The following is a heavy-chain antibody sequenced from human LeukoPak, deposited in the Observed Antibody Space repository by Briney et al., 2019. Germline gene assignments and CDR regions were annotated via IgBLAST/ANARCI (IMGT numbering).Heavy chain of an antibody. D-gene: IGHD3-22*01. J-gene: IGHJ4*02. CDR3: ARARNYYYDSSGYYSDY. CDR2: ISAYNGNT. V-gene: IGHV1-18*01. Sequence: ASVKVSCKASGGTFSSYAISWVRQAPGQGLEWMGWISAYNGNTNYAQKLQGRVTMTTDTSTSTAYMELRSLRPDDTAVYYCARARNYYYDSSGYYSDYWGQGTLVTVSS. CDR1: GGTFSSYA.